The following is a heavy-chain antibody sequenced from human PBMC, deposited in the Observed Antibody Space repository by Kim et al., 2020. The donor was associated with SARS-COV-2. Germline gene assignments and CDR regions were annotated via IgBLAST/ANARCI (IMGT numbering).Heavy chain of an antibody. V-gene: IGHV3-13*04. CDR2: IGTAGDT. CDR1: GFTFSSYD. J-gene: IGHJ4*02. Sequence: GGSLRLSCAASGFTFSSYDMHWVRQATGKGLEWVSAIGTAGDTYYPGSVKGRFTISRENAKNSLYLQMNSLRAGDTAVYYCASGSNRRRFCGGDCSVDYWGQGTLVTVPS. D-gene: IGHD2-21*02. CDR3: ASGSNRRRFCGGDCSVDY.